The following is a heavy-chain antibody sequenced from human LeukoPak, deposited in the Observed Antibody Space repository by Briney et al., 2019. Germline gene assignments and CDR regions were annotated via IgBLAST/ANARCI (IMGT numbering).Heavy chain of an antibody. Sequence: GGSLRLSCAASGFTFSSYWMSWVRQAPGKGLEWVANIKQDGSEKYYVDSVKGRFTISRDNAKNSLYLQVNSLRAEDTAVYYCARDGGYCSSTNCYLGVWGRGTMVTVSS. CDR1: GFTFSSYW. J-gene: IGHJ3*01. D-gene: IGHD2-2*01. CDR3: ARDGGYCSSTNCYLGV. V-gene: IGHV3-7*01. CDR2: IKQDGSEK.